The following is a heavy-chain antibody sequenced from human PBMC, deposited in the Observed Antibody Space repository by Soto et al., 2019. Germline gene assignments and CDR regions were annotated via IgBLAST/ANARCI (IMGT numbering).Heavy chain of an antibody. Sequence: TGVSLRLSCAASGFTFSSYAMSWVRQAPGKGLEWVSDITSSNTIYYADSVKGRFTISRDNAKSSLYLQMNSLRAEDTAVYYCARRYGYFDYWGQGTLVTVSS. J-gene: IGHJ4*02. CDR3: ARRYGYFDY. V-gene: IGHV3-48*01. D-gene: IGHD4-17*01. CDR1: GFTFSSYA. CDR2: ITSSNTI.